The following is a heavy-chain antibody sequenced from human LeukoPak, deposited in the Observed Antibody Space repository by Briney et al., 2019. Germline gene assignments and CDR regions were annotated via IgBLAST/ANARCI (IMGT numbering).Heavy chain of an antibody. Sequence: GGYLRLSCAASGFTFSSYAMSWVRQAPGKGLEWVSVISGRFSDTYYADSVRGRFTISRDNSKNTLYLQMDSLRAEDTAIYYCAKSRSGSANWALQIFDNWGQGTLVTVSS. CDR3: AKSRSGSANWALQIFDN. CDR1: GFTFSSYA. D-gene: IGHD1-1*01. V-gene: IGHV3-23*01. J-gene: IGHJ4*02. CDR2: ISGRFSDT.